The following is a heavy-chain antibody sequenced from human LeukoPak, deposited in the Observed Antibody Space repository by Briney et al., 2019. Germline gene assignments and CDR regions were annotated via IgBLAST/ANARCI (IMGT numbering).Heavy chain of an antibody. CDR1: GYTFTSYG. J-gene: IGHJ5*02. D-gene: IGHD2-15*01. CDR3: ARPLYSRDGCFDP. V-gene: IGHV1-18*01. CDR2: ISAYNGDT. Sequence: ASVKVSCKASGYTFTSYGISWVRQAPGQGLEWMGWISAYNGDTIYAQNLQGRVTMTRDTSTTTAYMELRSLGSDDTAVYYCARPLYSRDGCFDPWGQGTLVTVSS.